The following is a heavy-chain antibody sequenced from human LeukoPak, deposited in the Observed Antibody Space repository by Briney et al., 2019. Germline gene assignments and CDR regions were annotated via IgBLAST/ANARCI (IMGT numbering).Heavy chain of an antibody. V-gene: IGHV1-2*02. Sequence: ASVKVSCKASGYTFTGYYMHWVRQAPGQGLEWMGWINPNSGGTNYAQKFQGRVTMTRDTSISTAYMELSRLRSDDTAVYYCATTITMIVVAHFDYWGQGTLVTVSS. CDR2: INPNSGGT. CDR1: GYTFTGYY. J-gene: IGHJ4*02. D-gene: IGHD3-22*01. CDR3: ATTITMIVVAHFDY.